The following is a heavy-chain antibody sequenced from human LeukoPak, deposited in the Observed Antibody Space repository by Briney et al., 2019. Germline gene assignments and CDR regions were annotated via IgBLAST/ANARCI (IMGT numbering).Heavy chain of an antibody. D-gene: IGHD4-23*01. J-gene: IGHJ2*01. Sequence: PSETLSLTCTVSGGSISSSTCYWGWIRQPPGKGLEWIGTICYSGSTYYNPSLKSRVTISVDTSKNQFSLKLSSVTAADTAVYYCARYYGGNGNWYFDLWGRGTLSLSPQ. CDR2: ICYSGST. CDR3: ARYYGGNGNWYFDL. CDR1: GGSISSSTCY. V-gene: IGHV4-39*07.